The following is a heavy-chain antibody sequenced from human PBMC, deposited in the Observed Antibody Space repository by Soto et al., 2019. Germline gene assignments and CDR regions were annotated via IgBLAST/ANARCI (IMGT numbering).Heavy chain of an antibody. D-gene: IGHD1-26*01. V-gene: IGHV1-2*02. CDR3: ARGASGSYLGSGY. Sequence: VASVKVSCKASGYTFTGYYMHWVRQAPGQGLEWMGWINPNSGGTNYAQKFQGRVTMTRDTSISTAYMELSRLRSDDTAVYYCARGASGSYLGSGYWGQGTLVTVSS. CDR1: GYTFTGYY. J-gene: IGHJ4*02. CDR2: INPNSGGT.